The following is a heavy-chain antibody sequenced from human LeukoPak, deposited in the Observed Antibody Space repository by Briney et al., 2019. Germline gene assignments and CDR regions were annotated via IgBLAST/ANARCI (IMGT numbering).Heavy chain of an antibody. J-gene: IGHJ4*02. CDR1: GFTFSSYA. V-gene: IGHV3-23*01. D-gene: IGHD3-22*01. CDR2: ISGSGGNT. CDR3: AKGYDSSGYYLFDY. Sequence: PGGSLRLSCAASGFTFSSYAMSWVRQAPGKGLEWVSAISGSGGNTYYADSVKGRFTISRDSSKNTLYLQMNSLRAEDTAVYYCAKGYDSSGYYLFDYWGQGTLVTVSS.